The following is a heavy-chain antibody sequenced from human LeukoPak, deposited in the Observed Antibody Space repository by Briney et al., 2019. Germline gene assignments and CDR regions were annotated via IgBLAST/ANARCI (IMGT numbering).Heavy chain of an antibody. J-gene: IGHJ4*02. CDR3: ASTSGWYEPIDY. CDR2: IWYDGSNK. CDR1: GFTFSSYG. Sequence: PGGSLRLSCVASGFTFSSYGMHWVRQAPGKGLEWVAVIWYDGSNKYYADSVKGRFTISGDNSKNTLYLQMNSLRAEDTAVYYCASTSGWYEPIDYWGQGTLVTVSS. D-gene: IGHD6-19*01. V-gene: IGHV3-33*08.